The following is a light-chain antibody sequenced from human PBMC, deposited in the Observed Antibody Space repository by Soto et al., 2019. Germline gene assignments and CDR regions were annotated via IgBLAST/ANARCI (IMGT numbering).Light chain of an antibody. J-gene: IGLJ1*01. CDR1: SSDVGNYIF. Sequence: QSALTQPASVSGSPGQSITISCTGTSSDVGNYIFVSWYRQHPGKAPKLMIYDINNRPSGVSNRFAGSKSGNTASLTISGLPAEDEADYYCASYTTSTSYVFGTGTKLTVL. V-gene: IGLV2-14*01. CDR3: ASYTTSTSYV. CDR2: DIN.